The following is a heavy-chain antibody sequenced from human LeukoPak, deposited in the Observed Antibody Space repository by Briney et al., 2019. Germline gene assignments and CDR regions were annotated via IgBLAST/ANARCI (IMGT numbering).Heavy chain of an antibody. D-gene: IGHD2-21*02. Sequence: ASVKVSCKASGYTFTSYGISWVRQAPGQGLEWMGWISAYNGNTNYAQKLQDRVTMTTDTSTSTAYMEVRSLRPDDTAVYYCARSFTTAGCDYWGQGTLVTVSS. V-gene: IGHV1-18*01. CDR2: ISAYNGNT. CDR3: ARSFTTAGCDY. CDR1: GYTFTSYG. J-gene: IGHJ4*02.